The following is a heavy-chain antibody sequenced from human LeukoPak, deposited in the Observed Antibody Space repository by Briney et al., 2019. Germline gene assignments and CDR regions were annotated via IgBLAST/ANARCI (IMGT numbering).Heavy chain of an antibody. J-gene: IGHJ4*02. Sequence: ASVKVTCTASGYTFTTYGISWVRQAPGQPLEWMGWISAYNSNTNYATKLQGRVTMTTDTSTSTVYMELRSLRSDDTAVYYCARGLTEYYYDSSGSTPPGYWGQGTLVTVSS. CDR3: ARGLTEYYYDSSGSTPPGY. D-gene: IGHD3-22*01. V-gene: IGHV1-18*01. CDR1: GYTFTTYG. CDR2: ISAYNSNT.